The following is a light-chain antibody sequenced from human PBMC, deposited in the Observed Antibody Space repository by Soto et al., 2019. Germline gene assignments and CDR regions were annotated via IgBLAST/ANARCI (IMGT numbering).Light chain of an antibody. CDR3: QQSYSHPST. CDR1: QSISSD. CDR2: AAS. J-gene: IGKJ2*01. V-gene: IGKV1-39*01. Sequence: DIQMTQSPSSLSASVGDRVTITCRASQSISSDLNWYQHKPGKAPKLLIYAASSLQSGVPSRFSGSGSATAFTLPISSLQPEHFSPYYCQQSYSHPSTVGQRTKLEIK.